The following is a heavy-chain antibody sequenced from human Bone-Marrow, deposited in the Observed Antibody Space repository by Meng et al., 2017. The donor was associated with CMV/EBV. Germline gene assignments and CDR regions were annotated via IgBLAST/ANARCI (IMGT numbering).Heavy chain of an antibody. D-gene: IGHD3-3*01. J-gene: IGHJ6*02. CDR2: IHYSGST. CDR1: GGSISSYY. Sequence: SETLSLTCTVSGGSISSYYWSWIRQPPGKGLEWVGYIHYSGSTNYNPSLKSRVTISVDTSKNQFSLKLSSVTAADTAVYYCSRDRVYYDFWSGYSSGMDVWGQGTMVTVSS. V-gene: IGHV4-59*01. CDR3: SRDRVYYDFWSGYSSGMDV.